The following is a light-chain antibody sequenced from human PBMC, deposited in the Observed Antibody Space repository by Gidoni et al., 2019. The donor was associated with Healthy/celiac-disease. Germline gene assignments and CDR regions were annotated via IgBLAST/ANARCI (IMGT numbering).Light chain of an antibody. CDR1: NIGSKN. CDR3: QVWDSSTAGVV. V-gene: IGLV3-9*01. J-gene: IGLJ2*01. Sequence: SYELTQPLSVSVALGQTARITCGGNNIGSKNVHWYQQKPGQAPVLVIYRDSNRPSGIPERFSVSNSGNTATLTISRAQAGDEADYYCQVWDSSTAGVVFGGGTKLTVL. CDR2: RDS.